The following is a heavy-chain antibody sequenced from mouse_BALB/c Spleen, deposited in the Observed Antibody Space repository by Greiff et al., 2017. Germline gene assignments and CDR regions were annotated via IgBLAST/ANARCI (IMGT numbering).Heavy chain of an antibody. V-gene: IGHV1-26*01. CDR2: INPYNGGT. CDR3: AREEGGYVPFAY. D-gene: IGHD2-2*01. Sequence: VVKPGASMKISCKASGYSFTGYTMNWVKQSHGKNLEWIGLINPYNGGTSYNQKFKGKATLTVDKSSSTAYMELLSLTSEDSAVYYCAREEGGYVPFAYWGQGTLVTVSA. CDR1: GYSFTGYT. J-gene: IGHJ3*01.